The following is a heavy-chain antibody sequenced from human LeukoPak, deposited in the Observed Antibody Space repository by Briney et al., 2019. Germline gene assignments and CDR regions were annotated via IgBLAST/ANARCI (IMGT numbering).Heavy chain of an antibody. CDR1: GGSISSSSYY. J-gene: IGHJ4*02. CDR2: IYYSGST. V-gene: IGHV4-39*07. CDR3: ARDQSIAAGFDY. Sequence: TSSETLSLTCTVSGGSISSSSYYWGWIRQPPGKGLEWIGSIYYSGSTYYNPSLKSRVTISVDTSKNQFSLKLSSVTAADTAVYYCARDQSIAAGFDYWGQGTLVTVSS. D-gene: IGHD6-6*01.